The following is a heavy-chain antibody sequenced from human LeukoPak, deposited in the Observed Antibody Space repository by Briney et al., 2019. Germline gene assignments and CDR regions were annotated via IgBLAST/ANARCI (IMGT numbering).Heavy chain of an antibody. CDR1: GFTFSSYA. D-gene: IGHD4-17*01. CDR2: ISSNGGST. V-gene: IGHV3-64D*09. J-gene: IGHJ4*02. CDR3: VKDFRRDYVIDC. Sequence: GGSLRLSCSASGFTFSSYAMRWVRQAPGKGLEYVSAISSNGGSTYYADSVKGRFTISRDNSKNTLYLQMSSLRVEDTAVYYCVKDFRRDYVIDCWGQGTLVTVSS.